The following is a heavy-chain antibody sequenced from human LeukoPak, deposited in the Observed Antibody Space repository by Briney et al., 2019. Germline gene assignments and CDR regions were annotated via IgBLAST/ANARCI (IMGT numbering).Heavy chain of an antibody. V-gene: IGHV3-74*01. J-gene: IGHJ4*02. CDR2: INSDGSST. CDR3: ARVDPYGDINYFDY. D-gene: IGHD4-17*01. CDR1: GFTFSSYW. Sequence: GGSLRLSCAASGFTFSSYWMHWVRQAPGKGLVWVSRINSDGSSTSYADSVKGRFTISRDNAKNTLYLQMNSLRAEDTAVYYCARVDPYGDINYFDYWGQGTLVTVSS.